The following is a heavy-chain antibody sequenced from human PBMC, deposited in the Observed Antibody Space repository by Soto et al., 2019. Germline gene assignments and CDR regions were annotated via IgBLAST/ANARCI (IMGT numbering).Heavy chain of an antibody. Sequence: GASVKVSCKTSGYTFSNYGITWVRQAPGQPPEWMGWINPNSGGTNYAQKFQCRVTMTRDTSISKAYMELSRLRSDDTAVYYCARVGHSYYDFWSGYPSYFDYWGQGTLVTVSS. CDR1: GYTFSNYG. J-gene: IGHJ4*02. D-gene: IGHD3-3*01. CDR2: INPNSGGT. V-gene: IGHV1-2*02. CDR3: ARVGHSYYDFWSGYPSYFDY.